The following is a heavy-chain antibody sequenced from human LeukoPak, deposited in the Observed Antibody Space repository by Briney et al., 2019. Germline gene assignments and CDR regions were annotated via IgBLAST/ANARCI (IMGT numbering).Heavy chain of an antibody. Sequence: SETLSLTCTVSGGSISSYYWSWIRQPAGKGLEWIGRIYTSGSTNYNPSLKSRVTISVDKSKNQFSLKLNSVTAADTAVYYCARQKGVAGNYYYYMDVWGKGTTVTVSS. CDR3: ARQKGVAGNYYYYMDV. J-gene: IGHJ6*03. D-gene: IGHD6-19*01. CDR1: GGSISSYY. CDR2: IYTSGST. V-gene: IGHV4-4*07.